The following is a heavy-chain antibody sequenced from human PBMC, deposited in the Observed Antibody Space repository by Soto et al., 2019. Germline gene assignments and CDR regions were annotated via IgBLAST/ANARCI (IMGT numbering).Heavy chain of an antibody. V-gene: IGHV4-61*08. D-gene: IGHD4-4*01. J-gene: IGHJ6*02. CDR2: IYYSGTT. CDR1: GGSVSSGGYY. CDR3: ARTYCTTTAGQAHSIDV. Sequence: PSETLSLPSTSPGGSVSSGGYYWTWIRQPPGKGLEWLGSIYYSGTTNYTPPPKSRITISVDTSGNQFSLKLRAVTAADTAVYFCARTYCTTTAGQAHSIDVWGQGTTVTVSS.